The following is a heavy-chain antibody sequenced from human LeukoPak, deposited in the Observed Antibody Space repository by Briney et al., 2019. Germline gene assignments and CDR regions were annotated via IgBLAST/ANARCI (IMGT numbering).Heavy chain of an antibody. CDR3: AREDKRITMIVVVIGAFDI. Sequence: SETLSLTCAVYGGSFSGYYWSWIRQPPGKGLEWIGEINHSGSTNYNPSLKSRVTISVDTSKNQFSLKLSSVTAADAAVYYCAREDKRITMIVVVIGAFDIWGQGTMVNVSS. CDR1: GGSFSGYY. V-gene: IGHV4-34*01. CDR2: INHSGST. J-gene: IGHJ3*02. D-gene: IGHD3-22*01.